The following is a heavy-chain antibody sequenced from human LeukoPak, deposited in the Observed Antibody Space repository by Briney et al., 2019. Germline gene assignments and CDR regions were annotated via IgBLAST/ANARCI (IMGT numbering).Heavy chain of an antibody. CDR2: ISGSGGST. V-gene: IGHV3-23*01. Sequence: GGSLRLSCAASGFTFSNYAMSWVRQAPGKGLEWVSVISGSGGSTYYTDSVKGRFTISRDNSKNTLYLQMYSLRAEDTAVYYCAKARPVEWELSHIYQDFDFWGQGTLVTVSS. CDR3: AKARPVEWELSHIYQDFDF. D-gene: IGHD1-26*01. J-gene: IGHJ4*02. CDR1: GFTFSNYA.